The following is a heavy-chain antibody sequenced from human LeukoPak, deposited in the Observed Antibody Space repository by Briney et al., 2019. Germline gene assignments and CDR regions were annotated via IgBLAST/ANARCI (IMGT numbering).Heavy chain of an antibody. D-gene: IGHD3-22*01. J-gene: IGHJ4*02. Sequence: SETLSLTCTVSGGSISSSSYYWGWIRQPPGKGLEWIGSIYYSGSTYYNPSLKSRVTISVDTSKNQFPLKLSSVTAADTAGYYCARNYYDSSGANFDYWGQGTLVTVSS. V-gene: IGHV4-39*06. CDR1: GGSISSSSYY. CDR3: ARNYYDSSGANFDY. CDR2: IYYSGST.